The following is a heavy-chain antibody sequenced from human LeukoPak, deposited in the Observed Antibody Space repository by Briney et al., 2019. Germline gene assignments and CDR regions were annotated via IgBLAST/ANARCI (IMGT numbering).Heavy chain of an antibody. J-gene: IGHJ4*02. CDR3: ARQEARNYYYEGLDY. CDR2: ISSSSSTI. D-gene: IGHD3-22*01. Sequence: GGSLRLSCAASGFTFSSYSMNWVREAPGTGLEWVSYISSSSSTIYYADSVKGRFTIDRDNSKNTVYLQMNNLRPDDTAIYFCARQEARNYYYEGLDYWGQGNLVTVSS. CDR1: GFTFSSYS. V-gene: IGHV3-48*04.